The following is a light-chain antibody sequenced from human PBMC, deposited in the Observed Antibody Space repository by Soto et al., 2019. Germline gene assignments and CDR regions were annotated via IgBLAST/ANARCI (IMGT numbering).Light chain of an antibody. CDR3: SSYTSSSTYV. CDR2: DVS. Sequence: QCVLTQPASVSGSPGQSITMSCTGTSSDVGGYNYVSWYQQHPGKAPKLMIFDVSNRPSGVSNRFSGSKSGNTASLAISGLQAEDEADYYCSSYTSSSTYVFGTGTKVTVL. J-gene: IGLJ1*01. V-gene: IGLV2-14*03. CDR1: SSDVGGYNY.